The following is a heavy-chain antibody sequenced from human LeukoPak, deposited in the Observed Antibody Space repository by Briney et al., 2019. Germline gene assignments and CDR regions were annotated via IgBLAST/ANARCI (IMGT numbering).Heavy chain of an antibody. CDR1: GFTFSSYA. D-gene: IGHD3-22*01. V-gene: IGHV3-30-3*01. Sequence: GGSLRLSCAASGFTFSSYAMHWVRQAPGKGLEWVAVISYDGSNKYYADSVKGRFTISRDNSKNTLYLQMNSLRAEDTAVYYCAKDGTYYYDSSGYYPTGYFDYWGQGTLVTVSS. CDR2: ISYDGSNK. CDR3: AKDGTYYYDSSGYYPTGYFDY. J-gene: IGHJ4*02.